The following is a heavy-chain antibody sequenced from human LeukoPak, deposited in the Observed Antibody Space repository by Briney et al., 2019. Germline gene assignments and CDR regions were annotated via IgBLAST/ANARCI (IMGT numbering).Heavy chain of an antibody. J-gene: IGHJ5*02. V-gene: IGHV3-30*02. CDR2: IRYDGSNK. Sequence: GGSLRLSCAASGFTFSSYGMHWVRQAPGKGLEWVAFIRYDGSNKYYADSVKGRFTISRDNSKNTLYLQMNSLRAEDTAVYYCARAEITIFGVVYDNWFDPWGQGTLVTVSS. D-gene: IGHD3-3*01. CDR1: GFTFSSYG. CDR3: ARAEITIFGVVYDNWFDP.